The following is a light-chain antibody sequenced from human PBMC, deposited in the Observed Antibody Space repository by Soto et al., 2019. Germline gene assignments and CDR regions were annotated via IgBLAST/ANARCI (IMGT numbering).Light chain of an antibody. Sequence: DIQMTQSPSSPSASVGDIVTITCRASQSISSYLNWYQQKPGKAPKLLIYAASSLQSGVPSRFSGSGSGTDFTLTISSLQPEDFATYYCQQSYSTLLITFGQGTRLEIK. CDR3: QQSYSTLLIT. CDR1: QSISSY. V-gene: IGKV1-39*01. J-gene: IGKJ5*01. CDR2: AAS.